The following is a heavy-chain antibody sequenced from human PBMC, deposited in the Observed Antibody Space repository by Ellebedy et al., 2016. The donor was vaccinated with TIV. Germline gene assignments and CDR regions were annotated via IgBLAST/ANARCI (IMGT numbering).Heavy chain of an antibody. CDR2: ISSSGSTI. V-gene: IGHV3-11*01. CDR1: GFTFSDYY. D-gene: IGHD3-9*01. J-gene: IGHJ6*02. Sequence: GGSLRLSXAASGFTFSDYYMSWIRQAPGKGLEWVSYISSSGSTIYYADSVKGRFTISRDNAKNSLYLQMNSLRAEDTAVYYCARDRIRYFDWLPHYYYGMDVWGQGTTVTVSS. CDR3: ARDRIRYFDWLPHYYYGMDV.